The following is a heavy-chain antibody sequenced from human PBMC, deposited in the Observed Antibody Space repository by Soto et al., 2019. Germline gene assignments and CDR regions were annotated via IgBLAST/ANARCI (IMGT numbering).Heavy chain of an antibody. CDR1: RFTFSSYG. D-gene: IGHD3-16*01. J-gene: IGHJ6*03. V-gene: IGHV3-33*01. CDR3: ARAFYSGYGSYDYIWGSYSYYYMDV. Sequence: QVQLVESGGGVVQPGRSLRLSCAASRFTFSSYGMHWVRQAPGKGLEWVAVIWYDGSNKYYADSVKGRFTISRDNSKNTLYLQMNSLRAEDTAVYYCARAFYSGYGSYDYIWGSYSYYYMDVWGKGTTVTVSS. CDR2: IWYDGSNK.